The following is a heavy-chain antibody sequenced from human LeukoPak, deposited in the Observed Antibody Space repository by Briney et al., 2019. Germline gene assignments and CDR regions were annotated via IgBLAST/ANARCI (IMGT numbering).Heavy chain of an antibody. CDR1: SGSITNYY. D-gene: IGHD1-14*01. Sequence: SETLSLTCTVSSGSITNYYWSWIRQPPGKELEWIGYIYYSGNTNYDPSLQSRVTISVDTSKNQFSLSLSSVTAADTAVYYCARVTRERRALDYWGQGTLVTVSS. CDR3: ARVTRERRALDY. J-gene: IGHJ4*02. CDR2: IYYSGNT. V-gene: IGHV4-59*01.